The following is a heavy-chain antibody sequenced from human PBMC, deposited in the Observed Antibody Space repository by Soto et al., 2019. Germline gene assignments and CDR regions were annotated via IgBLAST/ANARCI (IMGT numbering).Heavy chain of an antibody. CDR1: GFTFSSYG. J-gene: IGHJ6*02. CDR3: AKGRPGYSSARYYYYGMDV. CDR2: ISWNSGSI. V-gene: IGHV3-9*01. D-gene: IGHD6-25*01. Sequence: LSLSCAASGFTFSSYGMHWVRQAPGKGLEWVSGISWNSGSIGYADSVKGRFTISRDNAKNSLYLQMNSLRAEDTALYYCAKGRPGYSSARYYYYGMDVWGQGTTVTVSS.